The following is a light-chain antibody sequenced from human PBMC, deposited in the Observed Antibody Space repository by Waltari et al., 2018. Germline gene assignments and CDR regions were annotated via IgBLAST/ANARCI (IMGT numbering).Light chain of an antibody. Sequence: QSALTQPASVSGSPGQSIAVSCTGTSSDVGTYNLVSWYQQRPGKAPKLIIYEANKRPSGFSTRFSGSKSGNTASLTISGLQAEDEADYYCCSFAGRSTWVFGTGTKVIVL. V-gene: IGLV2-23*01. CDR1: SSDVGTYNL. CDR3: CSFAGRSTWV. CDR2: EAN. J-gene: IGLJ1*01.